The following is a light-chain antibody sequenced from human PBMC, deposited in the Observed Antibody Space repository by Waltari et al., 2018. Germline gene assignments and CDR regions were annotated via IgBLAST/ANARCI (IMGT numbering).Light chain of an antibody. V-gene: IGKV3-11*01. CDR3: QQRSNWPT. Sequence: EIVLTQSPATLSLSPGERATLSCRASQSVSSYLAWYQLKPGQAPRLLIYDASNRATGIPARFSGSGSGTDFTLTISSLEPEDFAVYYCQQRSNWPTFGPGTKVDIK. CDR2: DAS. J-gene: IGKJ3*01. CDR1: QSVSSY.